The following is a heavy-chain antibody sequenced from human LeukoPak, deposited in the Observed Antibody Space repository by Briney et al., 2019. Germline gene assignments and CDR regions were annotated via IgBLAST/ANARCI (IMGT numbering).Heavy chain of an antibody. CDR3: ARESQYYYDSSGYYNWFDP. J-gene: IGHJ5*02. V-gene: IGHV1-69*05. D-gene: IGHD3-22*01. CDR2: IIPIFGTA. CDR1: GGTFSSYA. Sequence: SVKVSCKASGGTFSSYAISWVRQAPGQGLEWMGGIIPIFGTANYAQKFQGRVTITTDESTSTAYMELSSLRSEDTAVYYCARESQYYYDSSGYYNWFDPWGQGTLVTVSS.